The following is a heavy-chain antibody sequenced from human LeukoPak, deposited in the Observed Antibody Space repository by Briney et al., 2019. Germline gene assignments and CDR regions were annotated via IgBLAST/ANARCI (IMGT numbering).Heavy chain of an antibody. CDR3: ARDVLRFLGWLPRYYYYGMDV. Sequence: ASVKVSCKASGYTFTSYAMNWVRQAPGQGLEWMGWINTNTGNPTYAQGFTGRFVFSLDTSVSTAYLQISSLKAEDTAVYYCARDVLRFLGWLPRYYYYGMDVWGQGTTVTVSS. V-gene: IGHV7-4-1*02. J-gene: IGHJ6*02. D-gene: IGHD3-3*01. CDR1: GYTFTSYA. CDR2: INTNTGNP.